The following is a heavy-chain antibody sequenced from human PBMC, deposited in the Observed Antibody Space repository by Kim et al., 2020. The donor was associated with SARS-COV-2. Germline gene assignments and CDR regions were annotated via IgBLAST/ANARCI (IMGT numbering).Heavy chain of an antibody. J-gene: IGHJ3*02. CDR3: ARVIVVVPAAIQDDAFD. D-gene: IGHD2-2*02. CDR2: ISYDGSNK. V-gene: IGHV3-30-3*01. CDR1: GFTFSSYA. Sequence: GGSLRLSCAASGFTFSSYAMHWVHQAPGKGLEWVAVISYDGSNKYYADSVKGRFTISRDNSKNTLYLQMNSLRAEDTAVYYCARVIVVVPAAIQDDAFD.